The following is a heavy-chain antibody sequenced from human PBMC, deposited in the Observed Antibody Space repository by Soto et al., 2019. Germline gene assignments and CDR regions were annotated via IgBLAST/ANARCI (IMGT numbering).Heavy chain of an antibody. CDR1: GYTFTSYY. CDR2: INPSGGST. V-gene: IGHV1-46*01. Sequence: ASVKVSCKASGYTFTSYYMHWVRQAPGQGLEWMGIINPSGGSTSYAQKFQGRVTTTRDTSTSTVYMELSSLRSEDTAVYYCARVALPFYDFWSGHLGEGMDVWGQGTTVTVSS. J-gene: IGHJ6*02. D-gene: IGHD3-3*01. CDR3: ARVALPFYDFWSGHLGEGMDV.